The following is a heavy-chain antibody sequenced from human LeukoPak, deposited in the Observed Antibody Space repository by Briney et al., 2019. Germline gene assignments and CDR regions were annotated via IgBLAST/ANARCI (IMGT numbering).Heavy chain of an antibody. V-gene: IGHV4-59*08. J-gene: IGHJ4*02. Sequence: SGTLSLTCTVSGVAISSYSCSGIRQAPRKGREWIGYIYYSGSTNYNPSLKSRVTISVDTSKNPFSLKLSSVTAADTAVYYCARQRMDNRGQVYWGQGTLVTVSS. CDR2: IYYSGST. CDR3: ARQRMDNRGQVY. CDR1: GVAISSYS. D-gene: IGHD1-14*01.